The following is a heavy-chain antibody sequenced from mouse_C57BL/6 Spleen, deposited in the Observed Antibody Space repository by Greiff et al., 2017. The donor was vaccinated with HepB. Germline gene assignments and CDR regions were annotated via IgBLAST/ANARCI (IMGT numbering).Heavy chain of an antibody. CDR1: GYTFTDYE. Sequence: QVQLQQSGAELVRPGASVTLSCKASGYTFTDYEMHWVKQTPVHGLEWIGAIDPETGGTAYNQKFKGKAILTADKSSSTAYMELRSLTSEDSAVYYCTRGDGSSYEPWFAYWGQGTLVTVSA. CDR3: TRGDGSSYEPWFAY. V-gene: IGHV1-15*01. J-gene: IGHJ3*01. CDR2: IDPETGGT. D-gene: IGHD1-1*01.